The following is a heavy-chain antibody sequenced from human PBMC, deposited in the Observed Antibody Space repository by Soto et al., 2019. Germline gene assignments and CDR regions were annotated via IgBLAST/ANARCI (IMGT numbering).Heavy chain of an antibody. J-gene: IGHJ4*02. Sequence: QVQLVESGGGVVQPGRSLRLSCAASGFTFSSYAMQWVRQAPGKGLEWVAVISYDGSNKYYADSVKGRFTISRDNSQKTLCLQMNSLIAEDTAVYYCARPDYGSGSYPDYWGQGTLVTVSS. CDR2: ISYDGSNK. CDR3: ARPDYGSGSYPDY. V-gene: IGHV3-30-3*01. CDR1: GFTFSSYA. D-gene: IGHD3-10*01.